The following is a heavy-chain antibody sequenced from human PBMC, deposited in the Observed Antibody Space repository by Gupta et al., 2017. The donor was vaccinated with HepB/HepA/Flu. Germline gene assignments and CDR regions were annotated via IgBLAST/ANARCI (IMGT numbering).Heavy chain of an antibody. Sequence: EVQLVESGGGLVQPGGSLRLSCAASGFTVSSNYMSWVRQAPGKGLEWVSVIYSGGSTYYADSVKGRFTISRDNSKNTLYLQMNSLRAEDTAVYYCAREGSTVTTFRYFDLWGRGTLVTVSS. D-gene: IGHD4-17*01. CDR2: IYSGGST. CDR3: AREGSTVTTFRYFDL. J-gene: IGHJ2*01. CDR1: GFTVSSNY. V-gene: IGHV3-66*01.